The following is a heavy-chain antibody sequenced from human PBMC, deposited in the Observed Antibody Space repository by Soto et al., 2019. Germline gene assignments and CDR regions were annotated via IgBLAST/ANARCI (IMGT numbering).Heavy chain of an antibody. Sequence: QVNLVESGGGVVQPGKSLRLSCAASGFTFKNYGMHWVRQAPGKGLEWVAVIWFDGSHKKYVDSVKGRFTISRDNSRDTMFLQMNSLGDDDTAVYYCASQRQGPGSYYSPLDYWGQGTLVTVSS. D-gene: IGHD3-10*01. V-gene: IGHV3-33*01. J-gene: IGHJ4*02. CDR1: GFTFKNYG. CDR2: IWFDGSHK. CDR3: ASQRQGPGSYYSPLDY.